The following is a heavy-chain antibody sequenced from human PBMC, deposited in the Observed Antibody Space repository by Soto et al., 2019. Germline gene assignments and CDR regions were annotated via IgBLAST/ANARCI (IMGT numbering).Heavy chain of an antibody. CDR2: ISYDGSNK. Sequence: QVQLVESGGGVVQPGRSLRLSCAASGFTFSSYAMHWVRQAPGKGLEWVAVISYDGSNKYYADSVKGRFTISRDNSKNXXYLQMNSLRAEDTAXXYXXXXXXXXXXXXXXXXXVXXXGTTVTVSS. J-gene: IGHJ6*02. V-gene: IGHV3-30-3*01. CDR1: GFTFSSYA. CDR3: XXXXXXXXXXXXXXXXV.